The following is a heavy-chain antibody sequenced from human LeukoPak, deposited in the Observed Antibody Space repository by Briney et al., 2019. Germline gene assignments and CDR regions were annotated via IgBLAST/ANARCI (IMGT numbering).Heavy chain of an antibody. CDR1: GYTFTNYA. CDR2: INTNTGNP. J-gene: IGHJ4*02. V-gene: IGHV7-4-1*02. D-gene: IGHD2-2*01. CDR3: ARRYCSSSSYQSHDY. Sequence: GASVKVSCKASGYTFTNYAMNWVRQAPGQGLEWMGWINTNTGNPRYAQGFTGRFVFSQDTSGSTAYMQISSLKAEDTDVYYCARRYCSSSSYQSHDYWGQGTLVTVSS.